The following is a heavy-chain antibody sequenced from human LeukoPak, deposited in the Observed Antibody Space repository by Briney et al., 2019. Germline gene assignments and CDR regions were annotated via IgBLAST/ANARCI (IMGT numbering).Heavy chain of an antibody. CDR2: MNPNSGST. CDR3: ARGKAVGAPDFDY. D-gene: IGHD1-26*01. V-gene: IGHV1-8*01. CDR1: GYTFTSYD. J-gene: IGHJ4*02. Sequence: ASVKVSCKASGYTFTSYDINWVRQATGQGLEWMGWMNPNSGSTGYAQKFQGRVTMTRNTSISTAYMELSSLRSEDTAVYYRARGKAVGAPDFDYWGQGTLVTVSS.